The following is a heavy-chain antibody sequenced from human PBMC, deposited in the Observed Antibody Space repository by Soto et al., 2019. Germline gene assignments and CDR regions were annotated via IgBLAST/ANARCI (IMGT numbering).Heavy chain of an antibody. D-gene: IGHD5-12*01. V-gene: IGHV3-33*01. Sequence: SGGSLRLSCAASGFTFSSYGMHWVRQAPGKGLEWVAVIWYDGSNKYYADSVKGRFTISRDNSKNTLYLQMNSLRAEDTAVYYCARAYTXPDIVATIWHYYYGMDVWGQGTTVTVSS. CDR1: GFTFSSYG. CDR2: IWYDGSNK. J-gene: IGHJ6*02. CDR3: ARAYTXPDIVATIWHYYYGMDV.